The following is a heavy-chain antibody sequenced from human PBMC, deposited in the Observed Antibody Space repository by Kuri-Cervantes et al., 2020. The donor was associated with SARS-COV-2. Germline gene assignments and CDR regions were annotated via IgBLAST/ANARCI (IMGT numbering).Heavy chain of an antibody. V-gene: IGHV3-7*01. CDR1: GFTFSSYW. J-gene: IGHJ3*02. Sequence: GESPKISCAAPGFTFSSYWMSWVRQAPGKGLEWVANIKQDGSEKYYVDSVKGRFTISRDNAKNSLYLQMNSLRAEDTAVYYCASNRDTWNDVVDAFDIWGQGTMVTVSS. D-gene: IGHD1-20*01. CDR3: ASNRDTWNDVVDAFDI. CDR2: IKQDGSEK.